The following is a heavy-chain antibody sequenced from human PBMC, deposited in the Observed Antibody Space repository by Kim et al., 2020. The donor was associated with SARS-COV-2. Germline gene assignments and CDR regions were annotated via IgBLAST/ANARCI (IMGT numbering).Heavy chain of an antibody. J-gene: IGHJ4*02. CDR3: ARGRITIFGVVTEFDY. D-gene: IGHD3-3*01. Sequence: SLKSLVTISVDTSKNQFSLKLSSVTAADTAVYYCARGRITIFGVVTEFDYWGQETLVTVSS. V-gene: IGHV4-31*01.